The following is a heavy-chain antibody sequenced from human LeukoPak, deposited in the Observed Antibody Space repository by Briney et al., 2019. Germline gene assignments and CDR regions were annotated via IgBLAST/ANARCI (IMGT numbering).Heavy chain of an antibody. V-gene: IGHV3-23*01. D-gene: IGHD5-18*01. CDR1: GFTFSTYA. CDR2: ISGSGGST. Sequence: GGSLRLSCAASGFTFSTYAMNWVRQAPGKGLEWVSVISGSGGSTYYADSVKGRFTISRDNSKNTLYLQMNSLTVEDTAVYYCAKGTTGMAPRGYFDDWGQGTLVTVSS. CDR3: AKGTTGMAPRGYFDD. J-gene: IGHJ4*02.